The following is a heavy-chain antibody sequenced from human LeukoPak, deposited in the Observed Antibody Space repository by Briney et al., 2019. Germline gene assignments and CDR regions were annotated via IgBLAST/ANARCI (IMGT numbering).Heavy chain of an antibody. CDR2: ISGSGGST. D-gene: IGHD2-2*02. J-gene: IGHJ6*02. CDR1: GFTFSSYA. CDR3: AKGGSDIVVVPAAIGALYYYYGMDV. V-gene: IGHV3-23*01. Sequence: GGSLRLSCAASGFTFSSYAMSWVRQAPGKGLEWVSAISGSGGSTYYADSVKGRFTISRDNSKNTLYLRMNSLRAEDTAVYYCAKGGSDIVVVPAAIGALYYYYGMDVWGQGTTVTVSS.